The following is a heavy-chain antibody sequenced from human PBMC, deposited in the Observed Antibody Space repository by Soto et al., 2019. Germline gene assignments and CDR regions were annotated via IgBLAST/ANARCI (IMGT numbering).Heavy chain of an antibody. Sequence: QVQLVQSGAEVKKPGSSVKVSCKASGGTFSSYALSWVRQAPGQGLEWMGGIIPIFGTADYAQKFQGRVTITADDSTSTAYMELSSLRSEDTAVYYCASHPVPYYYYGMDVWRQGTTVTVSS. D-gene: IGHD2-2*01. J-gene: IGHJ6*02. CDR2: IIPIFGTA. V-gene: IGHV1-69*12. CDR3: ASHPVPYYYYGMDV. CDR1: GGTFSSYA.